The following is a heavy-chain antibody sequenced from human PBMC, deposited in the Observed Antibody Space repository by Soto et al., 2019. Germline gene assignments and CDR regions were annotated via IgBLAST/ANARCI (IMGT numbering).Heavy chain of an antibody. CDR2: MNPNSGNT. D-gene: IGHD3-10*02. Sequence: ASVKVSCKASGYTFTSYDINWVRQATGQGLEWMGWMNPNSGNTGYAQKFQGRVTMTRNTSISTAYMELSSLRSEDTAVYYCARGFVQGDLAVTTLDAFDIWGQGTMVTVSS. V-gene: IGHV1-8*01. J-gene: IGHJ3*02. CDR1: GYTFTSYD. CDR3: ARGFVQGDLAVTTLDAFDI.